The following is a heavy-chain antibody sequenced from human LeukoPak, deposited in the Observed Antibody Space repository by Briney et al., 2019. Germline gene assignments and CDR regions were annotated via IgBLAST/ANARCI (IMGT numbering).Heavy chain of an antibody. CDR2: IIPIFGTT. D-gene: IGHD2-21*02. V-gene: IGHV1-69*13. CDR1: GGTFNSYA. J-gene: IGHJ4*02. Sequence: SVKVSCKASGGTFNSYAISWVRQAPGQGLEWMGGIIPIFGTTNYARKFRGRVTLTADEPTSTAYMELSSLRSEDTAVYYCARGPDCGGDCFSYFFDKWGQGTQVTVSS. CDR3: ARGPDCGGDCFSYFFDK.